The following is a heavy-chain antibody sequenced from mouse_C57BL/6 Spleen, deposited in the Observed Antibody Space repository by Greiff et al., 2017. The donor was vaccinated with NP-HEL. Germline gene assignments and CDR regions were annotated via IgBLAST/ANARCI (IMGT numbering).Heavy chain of an antibody. V-gene: IGHV1-62-2*01. J-gene: IGHJ4*01. CDR3: ERREEGYDYEGAMDY. CDR2: FYPGSGSI. CDR1: GYTFTEYT. D-gene: IGHD2-4*01. Sequence: QVQLKESGAELVKPGASVKLSCKASGYTFTEYTIHWVKQRSGQGLEWIGWFYPGSGSIKYNEKFKDKATLTADKSSSTVYMELSRLTSEDSAVYFGERREEGYDYEGAMDYWGQGTSVTVSS.